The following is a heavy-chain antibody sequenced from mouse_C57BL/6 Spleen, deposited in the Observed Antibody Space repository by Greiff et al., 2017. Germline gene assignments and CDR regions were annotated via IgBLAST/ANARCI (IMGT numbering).Heavy chain of an antibody. CDR1: GYSFTGYY. CDR3: ARLVPYYGSSLYAMDY. D-gene: IGHD1-1*01. Sequence: VQLKESGPELVKPGASVKISCKASGYSFTGYYMNWVKQSPEKSLEWIGEINPSTGGTTYNQKFKAKATLTVDKSSSTAYMQLKSLTSEDSAVYYCARLVPYYGSSLYAMDYWGQGTSVTVSS. J-gene: IGHJ4*01. CDR2: INPSTGGT. V-gene: IGHV1-42*01.